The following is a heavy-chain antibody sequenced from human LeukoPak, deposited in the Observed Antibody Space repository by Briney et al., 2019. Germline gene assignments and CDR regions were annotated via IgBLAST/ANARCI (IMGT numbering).Heavy chain of an antibody. D-gene: IGHD2-15*01. V-gene: IGHV3-21*04. CDR2: ITSASGYR. CDR1: GFAFTNYA. CDR3: AREGDCSGGSCYQSY. Sequence: PGGSLRLSCTASGFAFTNYAMNWVRQAPGKGLEWVSTITSASGYRYYADSVKGRFTISRDNSKNTLYLQMNSLRAEDTAVYYCAREGDCSGGSCYQSYWGQGTLVTVSS. J-gene: IGHJ4*02.